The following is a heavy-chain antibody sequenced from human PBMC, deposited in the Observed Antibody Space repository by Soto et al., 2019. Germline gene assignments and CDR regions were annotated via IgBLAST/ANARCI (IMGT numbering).Heavy chain of an antibody. CDR1: GFTFSSYG. CDR3: AKELGATRY. D-gene: IGHD1-26*01. CDR2: ISYDGSNK. V-gene: IGHV3-30*18. J-gene: IGHJ4*02. Sequence: QVQLVESGGGVVQPGRSLRLSCAASGFTFSSYGMHWVRQAPGKGLEWVAVISYDGSNKYYAYSVKGRFTISRDNSKNTLYLQMNRLRAEDTAVYYCAKELGATRYWGQGTLVTVSS.